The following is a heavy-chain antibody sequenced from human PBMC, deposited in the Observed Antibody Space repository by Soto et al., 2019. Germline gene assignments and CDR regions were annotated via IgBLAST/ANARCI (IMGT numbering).Heavy chain of an antibody. J-gene: IGHJ4*02. CDR2: IYYSGST. V-gene: IGHV4-31*03. CDR3: ARGGRDGYNARYFDY. D-gene: IGHD5-12*01. Sequence: SETLSLTCTVSGGSISSGGYYWSWIRQHPGKGLEWIGYIYYSGSTYYNPSLKSRVTISVDTSKNQFSLKLSSVTAADTAVYYCARGGRDGYNARYFDYWGQGTLVTVSS. CDR1: GGSISSGGYY.